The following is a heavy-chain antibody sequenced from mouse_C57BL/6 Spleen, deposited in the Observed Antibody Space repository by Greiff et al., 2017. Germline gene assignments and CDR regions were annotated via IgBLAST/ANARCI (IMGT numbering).Heavy chain of an antibody. Sequence: VQLKQPGAELVMPGASVKLSCKASGYTFTSYWMHWVKQRPGQGLEWIGEIDPSDSYTNYNQKFKGKSTLTVDKSSSTAYMQLSSLTSEYSAVYCCATRYGNFYAMDYWGQGTSVTVSS. CDR2: IDPSDSYT. CDR1: GYTFTSYW. J-gene: IGHJ4*01. V-gene: IGHV1-69*01. D-gene: IGHD2-1*01. CDR3: ATRYGNFYAMDY.